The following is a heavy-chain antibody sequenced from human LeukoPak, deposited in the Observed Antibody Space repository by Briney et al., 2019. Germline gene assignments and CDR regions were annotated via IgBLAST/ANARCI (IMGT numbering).Heavy chain of an antibody. Sequence: GGSLRLSCAASGFTFSSYAMSWVRQAPGKGLEWVSSIGTSRSYIYYADSVKGRFTISRDNAKNSLYLQMNSLRAEDTAVYYCVAGGYQYTFDIWGQGTTVTVSS. CDR3: VAGGYQYTFDI. D-gene: IGHD5-12*01. V-gene: IGHV3-21*01. J-gene: IGHJ3*02. CDR1: GFTFSSYA. CDR2: IGTSRSYI.